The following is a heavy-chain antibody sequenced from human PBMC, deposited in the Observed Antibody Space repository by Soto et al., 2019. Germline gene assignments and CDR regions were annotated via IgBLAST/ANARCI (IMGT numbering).Heavy chain of an antibody. CDR1: GGSTITTNYY. J-gene: IGHJ5*02. V-gene: IGHV4-39*01. D-gene: IGHD6-19*01. CDR3: ARLQPPRGYSSGWFDR. Sequence: PSETLSLTCTVSGGSTITTNYYWVWIRQPPGNGLEWIGTIYYAGSTYYNPSLKSRVTISVDTSKNQFSLKLRSVTATDTAMYYCARLQPPRGYSSGWFDRWGQGFQVTVS. CDR2: IYYAGST.